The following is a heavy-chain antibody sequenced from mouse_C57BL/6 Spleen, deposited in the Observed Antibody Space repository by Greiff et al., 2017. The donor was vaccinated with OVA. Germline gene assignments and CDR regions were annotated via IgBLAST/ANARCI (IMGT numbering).Heavy chain of an antibody. CDR3: ARSPYDYYAMDY. J-gene: IGHJ4*01. CDR1: GYAFSSYW. Sequence: QVQLKESGAELVKPGASVKISCKASGYAFSSYWMNWVKQRPGQGLEWIGQIYPGDGDTNYNGKFKGKATLTADKSSSTAYMQLSSLTSEDSAVYFCARSPYDYYAMDYWGQGTSVTVSS. CDR2: IYPGDGDT. V-gene: IGHV1-80*01.